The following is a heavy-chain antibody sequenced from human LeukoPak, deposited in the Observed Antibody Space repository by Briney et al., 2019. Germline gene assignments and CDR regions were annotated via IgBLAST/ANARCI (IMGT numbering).Heavy chain of an antibody. CDR3: AKGYHYYDSSGYPRALDY. V-gene: IGHV3-9*01. J-gene: IGHJ4*02. CDR2: ISWNSGSI. CDR1: GFTFDDYA. D-gene: IGHD3-22*01. Sequence: GGSLRLSCAASGFTFDDYAMHWVRHAPGKGLEWVSGISWNSGSIGYADSVKGRFTISRDNAKNSLYLQMNSLRAEDTALYYCAKGYHYYDSSGYPRALDYWGQGTLVTVSS.